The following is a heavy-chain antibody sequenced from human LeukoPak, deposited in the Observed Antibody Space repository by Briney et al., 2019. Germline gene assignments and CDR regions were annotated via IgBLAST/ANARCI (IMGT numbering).Heavy chain of an antibody. Sequence: KASETLSLTCGVSGGSIISGSYYWSWIRQPAGKGLEWIGHIYTTGNTNFNPSLKSRVTISVDTSKNQFSLRLFSVAAADTAVYYCAREGPYTGFDSYHYYYMDVWGTGTTVTVSS. CDR3: AREGPYTGFDSYHYYYMDV. D-gene: IGHD5-12*01. CDR2: IYTTGNT. V-gene: IGHV4-61*09. CDR1: GGSIISGSYY. J-gene: IGHJ6*03.